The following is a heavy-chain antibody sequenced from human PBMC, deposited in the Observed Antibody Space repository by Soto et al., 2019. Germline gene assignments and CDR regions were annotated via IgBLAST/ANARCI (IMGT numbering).Heavy chain of an antibody. V-gene: IGHV3-33*01. CDR3: AGDSQLFGFFKDG. CDR2: IYSDGSDK. J-gene: IGHJ6*02. D-gene: IGHD3-10*02. Sequence: QVQLVESGGGAVQPGRSLRLSCAASGFTFSSHAMHWVRQAPGKGLEWVAVIYSDGSDKYYADFLKGRFTISRDNSNNSLYLGKESLRTDEKAVYYWAGDSQLFGFFKDGLGQGTTVTVSS. CDR1: GFTFSSHA.